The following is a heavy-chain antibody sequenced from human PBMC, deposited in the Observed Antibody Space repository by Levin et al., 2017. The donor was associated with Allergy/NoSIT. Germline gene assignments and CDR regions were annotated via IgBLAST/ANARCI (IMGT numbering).Heavy chain of an antibody. J-gene: IGHJ3*02. Sequence: SGPTLVKPTQSLTLTCTFSGFSLRTSGVGVAWIRQPPGKALEWLAFIYWDDDQRYSPSLKNRLTITKDTSKNQVVLTMTNMDPADTATYYCAHSGLHKDLVVVPDAFDIWGQGTMVTVSS. CDR3: AHSGLHKDLVVVPDAFDI. CDR1: GFSLRTSGVG. V-gene: IGHV2-5*02. CDR2: IYWDDDQ. D-gene: IGHD2-2*01.